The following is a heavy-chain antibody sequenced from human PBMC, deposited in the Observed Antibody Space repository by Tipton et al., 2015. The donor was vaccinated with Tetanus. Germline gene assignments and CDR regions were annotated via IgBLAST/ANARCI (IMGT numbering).Heavy chain of an antibody. CDR3: AKDSLSYGGNDYFDY. J-gene: IGHJ4*02. Sequence: SLRLSCAASGFTFSSYAMSWVRQAPGKGLEWVSAISGSGGSTYYADSVKGRFTISRDNSKNTLYLQMNSLRAEDTAVYYCAKDSLSYGGNDYFDYWGQGTLVTVSS. CDR1: GFTFSSYA. D-gene: IGHD4-23*01. CDR2: ISGSGGST. V-gene: IGHV3-23*01.